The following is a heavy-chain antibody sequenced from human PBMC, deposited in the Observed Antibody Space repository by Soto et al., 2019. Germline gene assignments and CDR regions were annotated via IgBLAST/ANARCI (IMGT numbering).Heavy chain of an antibody. V-gene: IGHV3-7*03. D-gene: IGHD3-10*01. CDR1: GFSFSSYW. Sequence: EVQLVESGGGLVQPGGSLRLSCAASGFSFSSYWMTWVRQAPGKGLEWVANIKQDGNEKYYVDSVKGRFTISRDNAKNSLNLQMNSLRAEDTAIYYCARWIQGEFSKCFDHWGQGTLVTVS. J-gene: IGHJ5*02. CDR3: ARWIQGEFSKCFDH. CDR2: IKQDGNEK.